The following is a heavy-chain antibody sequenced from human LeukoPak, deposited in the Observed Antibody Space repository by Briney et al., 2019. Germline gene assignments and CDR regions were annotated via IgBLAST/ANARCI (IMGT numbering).Heavy chain of an antibody. Sequence: GGSLRLSCAASGFTFSDYYMSWIRQAPGKGLEWVSTISGSGDYTYYADSVKGRFTISRDNSKNTLYLQMNSLRAEDTAVYYCARHFRSLRLGEAGLTDSWGQGTLVSVSS. D-gene: IGHD3-16*01. J-gene: IGHJ5*01. V-gene: IGHV3-23*01. CDR1: GFTFSDYY. CDR2: ISGSGDYT. CDR3: ARHFRSLRLGEAGLTDS.